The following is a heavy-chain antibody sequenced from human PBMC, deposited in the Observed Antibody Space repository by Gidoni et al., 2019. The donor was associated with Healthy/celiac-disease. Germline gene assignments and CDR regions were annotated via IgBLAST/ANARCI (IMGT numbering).Heavy chain of an antibody. CDR1: GFTFRSYG. V-gene: IGHV3-30*18. J-gene: IGHJ6*02. CDR2: ISYDGSNK. CDR3: AKAKEGEGYYDFWSGYGYGMDV. D-gene: IGHD3-3*01. Sequence: QVQLVESGGGVVQPGRSLRLSCAASGFTFRSYGMPWVRQAPGKGLGWVAVISYDGSNKYYADSVKGRFTISRDNSKNTLYLQMNSLRAEDTAVYYCAKAKEGEGYYDFWSGYGYGMDVWGQGTTVTVSS.